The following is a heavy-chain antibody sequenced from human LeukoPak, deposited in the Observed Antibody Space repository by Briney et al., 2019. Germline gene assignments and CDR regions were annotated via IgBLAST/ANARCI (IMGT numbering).Heavy chain of an antibody. J-gene: IGHJ5*02. CDR2: IYYSGST. CDR3: ARHVREDIVVVPAAGGWFDP. Sequence: SETLSLTCTVSGGSISSYYWSWIRQPPGKGLEWIGYIYYSGSTNYNPSLKSRVTISVDTSKNQSSLKLSSVTAADTAVYYCARHVREDIVVVPAAGGWFDPWGQGTVVTVSS. V-gene: IGHV4-59*08. CDR1: GGSISSYY. D-gene: IGHD2-2*01.